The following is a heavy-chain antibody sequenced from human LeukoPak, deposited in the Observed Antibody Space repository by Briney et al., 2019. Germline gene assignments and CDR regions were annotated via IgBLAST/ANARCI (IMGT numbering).Heavy chain of an antibody. J-gene: IGHJ5*02. CDR1: GTSFTHYY. V-gene: IGHV4-34*01. CDR3: ARGPGTVGLSP. Sequence: SETLSLTCNVSGTSFTHYYWSWIRQTPEKGLEWIGQINHSGDTSYNPSLRSRITLSVDRSKNQFSLKVTSVTAADTGVYYCARGPGTVGLSPWGQGTLVTASS. D-gene: IGHD1/OR15-1a*01. CDR2: INHSGDT.